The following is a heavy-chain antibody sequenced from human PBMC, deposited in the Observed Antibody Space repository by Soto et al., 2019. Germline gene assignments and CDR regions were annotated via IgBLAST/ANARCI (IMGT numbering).Heavy chain of an antibody. CDR3: AREVNNYYGMDV. Sequence: QVQLQESGPGLVKPSQTLSLTCSISGASISSDDYYWSWFRQPPGKGLEWIGYISYSGSTYYNPSLQSRITISVDTSKTQFSLILSSVTAAHTAVFYCAREVNNYYGMDVWGQGTTVTVSS. V-gene: IGHV4-30-4*01. J-gene: IGHJ6*02. CDR2: ISYSGST. CDR1: GASISSDDYY.